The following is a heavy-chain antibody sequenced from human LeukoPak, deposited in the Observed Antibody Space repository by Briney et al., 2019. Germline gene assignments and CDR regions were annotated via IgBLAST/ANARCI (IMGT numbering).Heavy chain of an antibody. V-gene: IGHV3-23*01. D-gene: IGHD3-10*01. CDR1: GFTFSNYA. CDR3: AREPTLLWFGESNYYYGMDV. CDR2: ISGSGGST. Sequence: PGGSLRLSCAASGFTFSNYAMSWVRQAPGKGLEWVSAISGSGGSTYYADSVKGRFTISRDNSKNTLFLQMNSLRAEDTAVYYCAREPTLLWFGESNYYYGMDVWGQGTTVTVSS. J-gene: IGHJ6*02.